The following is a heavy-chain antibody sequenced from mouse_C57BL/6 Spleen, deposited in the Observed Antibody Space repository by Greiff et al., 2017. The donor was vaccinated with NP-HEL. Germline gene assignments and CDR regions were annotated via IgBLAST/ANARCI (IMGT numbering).Heavy chain of an antibody. D-gene: IGHD2-3*01. CDR1: GYTFTSYW. CDR2: IYPSDSET. CDR3: ARGGWLLRGAY. Sequence: QVQLQQPGAELVRPGSSVKLSCKASGYTFTSYWMDWVKQRPGQGLEWIGNIYPSDSETHYNQKFKDKATLTVDKSSSTAYMQLSSLTSEDSAVYYCARGGWLLRGAYWGQGTLVTVSA. J-gene: IGHJ3*01. V-gene: IGHV1-61*01.